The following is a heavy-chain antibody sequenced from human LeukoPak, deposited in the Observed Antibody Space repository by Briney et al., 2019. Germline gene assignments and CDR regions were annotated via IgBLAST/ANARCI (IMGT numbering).Heavy chain of an antibody. V-gene: IGHV4-38-2*01. J-gene: IGHJ4*02. CDR3: ARGSVDFWSGWNY. D-gene: IGHD3-3*01. CDR2: IYHSGST. CDR1: GYSISSGYY. Sequence: SETLSLTCAVSGYSISSGYYWGWIRQPPGKGLEWIGSIYHSGSTYYNPSLKSRVTISVDTSKNQFSLKLSSVTAADTAVYYCARGSVDFWSGWNYWGQGTLVTVSS.